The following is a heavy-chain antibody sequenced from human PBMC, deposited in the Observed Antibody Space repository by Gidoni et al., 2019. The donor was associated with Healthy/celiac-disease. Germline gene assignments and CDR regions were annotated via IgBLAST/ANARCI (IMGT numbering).Heavy chain of an antibody. CDR2: ISSSGSTI. J-gene: IGHJ6*02. CDR3: AGDRGSSRYYYYYYGMDV. Sequence: EVQLVESGGGLVQPGGSLRLSCAASGFTFSSYEVNWVRQAPGKGLEWVSYISSSGSTIYYADSVKGRFTISRDNAKNSLYLQMNSLKAEDTAVYYCAGDRGSSRYYYYYYGMDVWGQGTTVTVSS. D-gene: IGHD3-16*01. V-gene: IGHV3-48*03. CDR1: GFTFSSYE.